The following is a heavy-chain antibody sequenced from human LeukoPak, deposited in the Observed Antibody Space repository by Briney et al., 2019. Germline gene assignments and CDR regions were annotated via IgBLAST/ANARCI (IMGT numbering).Heavy chain of an antibody. J-gene: IGHJ4*02. CDR1: GYIFTTYY. Sequence: ASVKVSCQTSGYIFTTYYIHWIRQAPRQGLECMGLINSNRRSTTDAQRSQDRIIMTSATSTTPLYMELSSLTSEDTAVYYCARGGTTVRGVHDYWGQGTLVTVSS. CDR2: INSNRRST. D-gene: IGHD3-10*01. CDR3: ARGGTTVRGVHDY. V-gene: IGHV1-46*01.